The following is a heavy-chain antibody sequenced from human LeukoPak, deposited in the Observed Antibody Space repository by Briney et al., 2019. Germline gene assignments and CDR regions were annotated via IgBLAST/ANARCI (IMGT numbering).Heavy chain of an antibody. CDR3: AKGMRYFDWSNSVAFDY. V-gene: IGHV3-9*01. CDR1: GFTFDDYA. D-gene: IGHD3-9*01. CDR2: ISWNSGSI. J-gene: IGHJ4*02. Sequence: GRSLRLSCAASGFTFDDYAMHWVRQAPGKGLEWVSGISWNSGSIGYSDSVKGRFTISRDNAKKSLYLQMNSLSAEDTALYYCAKGMRYFDWSNSVAFDYWGQGTLVTVSS.